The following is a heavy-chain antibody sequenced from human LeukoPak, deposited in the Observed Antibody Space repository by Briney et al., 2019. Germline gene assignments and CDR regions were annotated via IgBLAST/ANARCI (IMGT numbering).Heavy chain of an antibody. J-gene: IGHJ6*02. Sequence: GGSLRLSCAASGFTFSSYEMNWVRQAPGKGLEWVSYISSSGSTIYHADSVKGRITISRDNAKNSLYLQMNSLRAEDTAVYYCARVRYGSGSLYYGVDVWGQGTTVTVSS. CDR1: GFTFSSYE. CDR3: ARVRYGSGSLYYGVDV. CDR2: ISSSGSTI. V-gene: IGHV3-48*03. D-gene: IGHD3-10*01.